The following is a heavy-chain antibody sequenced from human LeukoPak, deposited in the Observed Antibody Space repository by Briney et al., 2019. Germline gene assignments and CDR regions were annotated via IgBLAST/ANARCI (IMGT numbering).Heavy chain of an antibody. CDR3: ARHAIAGTYRNFFDV. CDR2: IFYSGGT. V-gene: IGHV4-59*08. J-gene: IGHJ5*02. Sequence: SETLSLTCTVSGDSMTGYYWSWIRQSPGKGLDWIGYIFYSGGTKYNRSLKSRVSVSVDTSKKQFSLRLRSVTAADTAVYYCARHAIAGTYRNFFDVWGPGALVTVSS. CDR1: GDSMTGYY. D-gene: IGHD3-16*02.